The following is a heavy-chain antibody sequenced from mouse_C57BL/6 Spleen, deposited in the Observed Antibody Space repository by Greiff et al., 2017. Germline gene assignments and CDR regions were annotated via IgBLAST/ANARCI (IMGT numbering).Heavy chain of an antibody. CDR2: IDPENGDT. V-gene: IGHV14-4*01. J-gene: IGHJ1*03. Sequence: VQLQQSGAELVRPGASVKLSCTASGFNIKDDYMHWVKQRPEQGLEWIGWIDPENGDTEYASKFQGKATITADTSSNTAYLQLSSLTSEDTAVYYCTTYGSSGWYFDVWGTGTTVTVSS. CDR3: TTYGSSGWYFDV. D-gene: IGHD1-1*01. CDR1: GFNIKDDY.